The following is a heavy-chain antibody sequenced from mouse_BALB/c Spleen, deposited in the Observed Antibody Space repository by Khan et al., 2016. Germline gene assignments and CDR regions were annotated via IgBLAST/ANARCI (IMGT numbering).Heavy chain of an antibody. J-gene: IGHJ2*01. Sequence: VQLQQSGAELVKPGASVKLSCTASGFNIKDTYMHWVKQRPEQGLEWLGRIEPANGNTKYDPKFQGTATITADTSSNTAYLQLSSLTSEDTAVYYCARSTDYWGQGTTLTVSS. CDR1: GFNIKDTY. CDR3: ARSTDY. CDR2: IEPANGNT. V-gene: IGHV14-3*02.